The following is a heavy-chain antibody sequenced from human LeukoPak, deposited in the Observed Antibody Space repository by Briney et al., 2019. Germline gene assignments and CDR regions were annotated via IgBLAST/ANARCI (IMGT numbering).Heavy chain of an antibody. CDR2: ISSSGSTI. CDR1: GFTFSDYY. V-gene: IGHV3-11*04. J-gene: IGHJ5*02. Sequence: GGSLRLSCAVSGFTFSDYYMSWIRQAPGKGLEWVSYISSSGSTIYYADSVKGRFTISRDNAKNSLYLQMNSLRAEDTAVYYCARVVRAAAGRWFDPWGQGTLVTVSS. CDR3: ARVVRAAAGRWFDP. D-gene: IGHD6-13*01.